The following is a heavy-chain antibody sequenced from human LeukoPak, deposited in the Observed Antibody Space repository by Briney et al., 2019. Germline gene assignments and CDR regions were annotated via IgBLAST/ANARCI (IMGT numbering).Heavy chain of an antibody. Sequence: SETLSLTCAVSGYCISSGYYWGWIRQPPGKGLEWIGSIYHSGSTYYNPSLKSRVTISVDTSKNQFSLKLSSVTAADTAVYYCASLVNVLRYPSGAFDIWGQGTMVTVSS. V-gene: IGHV4-38-2*01. J-gene: IGHJ3*02. D-gene: IGHD3-9*01. CDR1: GYCISSGYY. CDR3: ASLVNVLRYPSGAFDI. CDR2: IYHSGST.